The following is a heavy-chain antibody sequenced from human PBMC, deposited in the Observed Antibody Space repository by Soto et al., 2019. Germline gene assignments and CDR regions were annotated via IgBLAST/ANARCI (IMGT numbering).Heavy chain of an antibody. CDR2: ISAYNGNT. J-gene: IGHJ4*02. CDR3: ARDAARGMNDY. CDR1: GYTITSYG. D-gene: IGHD1-20*01. Sequence: QVQLGQSGAEVKKPGASVKVSCKASGYTITSYGISWVRKSPGQGLAWMGWISAYNGNTKYAKKLQGRVTMTTDTSTSTAYMELRSLRSDDRAVYYCARDAARGMNDYWGQGTLGTVSS. V-gene: IGHV1-18*01.